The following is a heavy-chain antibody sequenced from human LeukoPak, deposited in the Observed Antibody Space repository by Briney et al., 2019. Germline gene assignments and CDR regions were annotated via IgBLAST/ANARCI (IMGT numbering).Heavy chain of an antibody. D-gene: IGHD3-3*01. V-gene: IGHV3-23*01. CDR2: ISGSGGST. CDR3: AKDPYDFWSGFDY. CDR1: GFTFSSYA. J-gene: IGHJ4*02. Sequence: GGSLRLSCAASGFTFSSYAMTWVRQAPGKGLEWVSAISGSGGSTYYADSVKGRFTISRDNSKNTLYLQMNSLRAEDTAVYYCAKDPYDFWSGFDYWGQGTLVTVSS.